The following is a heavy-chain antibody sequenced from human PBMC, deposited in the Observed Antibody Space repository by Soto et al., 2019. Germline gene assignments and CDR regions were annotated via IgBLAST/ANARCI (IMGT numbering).Heavy chain of an antibody. CDR2: INHSGST. CDR3: AIEGIVGATEGYHFDY. CDR1: GGSLSGYY. D-gene: IGHD1-26*01. Sequence: SETLSLTCAVYGGSLSGYYWSWIRQPPGKGLEWIGEINHSGSTNYNPSLKSRVTISVDTSKNQFSLKLSSVTAADTAVYYCAIEGIVGATEGYHFDYWGQGTLVTVPQ. V-gene: IGHV4-34*01. J-gene: IGHJ4*02.